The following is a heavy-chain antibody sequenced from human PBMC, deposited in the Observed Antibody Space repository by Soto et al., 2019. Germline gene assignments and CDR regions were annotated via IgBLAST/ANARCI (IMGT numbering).Heavy chain of an antibody. Sequence: QVQLQESGPGLVKPSETLSLTCTVSGDSISEYSWSWIRQPPGKGLEWIGYIHHTGSTNYNSSLMSRVTISVDTSKNRFSLKLNSVTAADTAVYFCAGVYISRFDYWGQGTLVAVSS. V-gene: IGHV4-59*01. CDR2: IHHTGST. CDR1: GDSISEYS. J-gene: IGHJ4*02. D-gene: IGHD2-21*01. CDR3: AGVYISRFDY.